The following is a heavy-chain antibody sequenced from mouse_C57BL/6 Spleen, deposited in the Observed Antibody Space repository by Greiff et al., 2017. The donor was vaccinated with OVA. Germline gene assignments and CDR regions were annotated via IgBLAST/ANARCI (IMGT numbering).Heavy chain of an antibody. J-gene: IGHJ4*01. CDR2: INYDGSST. CDR3: ARDKGAAMDY. Sequence: EVKVVESEGGLVQPGSSMKLSCTASGFTFSDYYMAWVRQVPEKGLEWVANINYDGSSTYYLDSLKSRFIISRDNAKNILYLQMSSLKSEYTASYYCARDKGAAMDYWGQGTSVTVSS. V-gene: IGHV5-16*01. CDR1: GFTFSDYY.